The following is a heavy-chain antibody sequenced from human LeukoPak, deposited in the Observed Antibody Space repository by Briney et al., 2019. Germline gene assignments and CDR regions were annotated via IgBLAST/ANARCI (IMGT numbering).Heavy chain of an antibody. D-gene: IGHD2-21*01. Sequence: SVKVSCKASGYTFTGYYMHWVRQAPGQGLEWMGSIIPFLGTTSYAQKFQGRVTITADEPTRTAYMELTYVRSDDTAVYYCTIIPNVILFTHYFEYWGQGTLVTVSS. CDR1: GYTFTGYY. J-gene: IGHJ4*02. CDR3: TIIPNVILFTHYFEY. V-gene: IGHV1-69*11. CDR2: IIPFLGTT.